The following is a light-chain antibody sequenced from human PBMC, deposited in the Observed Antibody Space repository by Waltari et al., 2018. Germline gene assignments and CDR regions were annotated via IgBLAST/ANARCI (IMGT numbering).Light chain of an antibody. CDR2: AAS. CDR1: QNIGND. J-gene: IGKJ2*01. Sequence: DIQVTQSPSSLSASIGDRVTIPCRASQNIGNDVGWYQQKPGKAPKRLIFAASSLQSGVPSRFSGRGSGTEFTLTISSLQPEDFATYCCLQHDGYPYTFGQGTKLEIK. V-gene: IGKV1-17*01. CDR3: LQHDGYPYT.